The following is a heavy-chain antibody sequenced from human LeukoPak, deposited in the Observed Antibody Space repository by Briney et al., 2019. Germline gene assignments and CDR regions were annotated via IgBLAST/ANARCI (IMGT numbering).Heavy chain of an antibody. J-gene: IGHJ4*02. V-gene: IGHV3-30*02. CDR2: IRYDGSNK. CDR3: ARVSSSPYYFDY. D-gene: IGHD2/OR15-2a*01. CDR1: GFTFSSYG. Sequence: GGSLRLSWAASGFTFSSYGMHWVRQAPGKGLEWVAFIRYDGSNKYYADSVKGRFTISRDNSKNTLYLQMNSLRAEDTAVYYCARVSSSPYYFDYWGQGTLVTVSS.